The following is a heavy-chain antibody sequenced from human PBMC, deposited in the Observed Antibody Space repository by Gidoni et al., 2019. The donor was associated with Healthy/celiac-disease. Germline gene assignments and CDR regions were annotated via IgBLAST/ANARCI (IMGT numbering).Heavy chain of an antibody. CDR3: ARDYPGINGTTD. CDR1: GSTFSSYW. Sequence: EVQLVESWGSLVQPGGSLILSLAASGSTFSSYWMGWVRQAPGKGLEWVAKIKEDGSEKYYVDSVKGRFTISRDNAKNSLYLQMNSLRAEDTAVYYCARDYPGINGTTDWGQGTLVTVSS. V-gene: IGHV3-7*03. CDR2: IKEDGSEK. J-gene: IGHJ4*02. D-gene: IGHD1-7*01.